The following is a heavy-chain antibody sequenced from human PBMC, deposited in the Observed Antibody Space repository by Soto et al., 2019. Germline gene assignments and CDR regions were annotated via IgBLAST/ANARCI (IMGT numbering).Heavy chain of an antibody. Sequence: QVQLVQSGAEVKKPGSSVKVSCKASAGTFSSYTISWVRQAPGQGLEWMGRIIPILGIANYAQKFQGRVTITADKSTSTAYMELSSLRSEDTAVYYCARDCSGGSCYSGDFDYWGQGTLVTVS. V-gene: IGHV1-69*08. J-gene: IGHJ4*02. CDR2: IIPILGIA. CDR3: ARDCSGGSCYSGDFDY. CDR1: AGTFSSYT. D-gene: IGHD2-15*01.